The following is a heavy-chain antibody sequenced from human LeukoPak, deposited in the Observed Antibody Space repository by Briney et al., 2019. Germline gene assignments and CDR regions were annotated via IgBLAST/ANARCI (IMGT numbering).Heavy chain of an antibody. V-gene: IGHV3-23*01. J-gene: IGHJ6*03. D-gene: IGHD7-27*01. CDR2: ISGSGGST. CDR3: AKAGVYYYYYYMDV. CDR1: GFTFSSYA. Sequence: PGGSLRLSCAASGFTFSSYAMSWVRQAPGKGLEWVSAISGSGGSTYYADSVKGRFTISRDNSKNTLYLQMNSLRAEDTAVYYCAKAGVYYYYYYMDVWGKGTTVTVSS.